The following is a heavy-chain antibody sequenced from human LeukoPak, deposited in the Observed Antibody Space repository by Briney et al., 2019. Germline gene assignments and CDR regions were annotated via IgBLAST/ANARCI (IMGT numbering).Heavy chain of an antibody. CDR1: RYSISSGYY. D-gene: IGHD3-22*01. V-gene: IGHV4-38-2*02. CDR2: MYYSGST. CDR3: ARADYYDIGGYNYRTAGTFDY. Sequence: SETLPLTCSVSRYSISSGYYWDWIRQPPGKGLEWIGSMYYSGSTYYNPSLKSRVTMSVDTSKNQFSLKLSSVTAADTAVYYCARADYYDIGGYNYRTAGTFDYWGQGTLVTVSS. J-gene: IGHJ4*02.